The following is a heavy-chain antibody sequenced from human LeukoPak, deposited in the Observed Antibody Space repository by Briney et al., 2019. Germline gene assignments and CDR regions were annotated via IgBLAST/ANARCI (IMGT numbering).Heavy chain of an antibody. V-gene: IGHV3-21*01. CDR2: ITSDTRYI. J-gene: IGHJ3*02. CDR3: ARDDGGNFNDALDI. D-gene: IGHD4-23*01. Sequence: GGSLRLSCAASEFSVGSNYMTWVRQAPGKGLEWVSSITSDTRYIFYADSVKGRFTISRDNAKNSLYLQMNSLRAEDTAVYYCARDDGGNFNDALDIWGQGTMVTVSS. CDR1: EFSVGSNY.